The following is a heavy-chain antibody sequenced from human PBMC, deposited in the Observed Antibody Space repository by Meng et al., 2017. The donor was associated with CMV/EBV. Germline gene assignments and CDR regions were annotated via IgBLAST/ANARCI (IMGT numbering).Heavy chain of an antibody. V-gene: IGHV3-7*01. CDR2: IKQDGSEK. J-gene: IGHJ4*02. CDR1: GFTFSSYW. D-gene: IGHD1-26*01. Sequence: GESLKISCAASGFTFSSYWMSWVRQAPGKGLEWVANIKQDGSEKYYVDSVKGRFTISRDNAKNSLYLQMNSLRAEDTAVYYCARVVSGSLDYWGQETLVTVSS. CDR3: ARVVSGSLDY.